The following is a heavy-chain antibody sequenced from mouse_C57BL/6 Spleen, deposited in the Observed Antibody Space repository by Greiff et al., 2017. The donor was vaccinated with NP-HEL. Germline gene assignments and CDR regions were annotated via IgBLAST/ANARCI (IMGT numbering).Heavy chain of an antibody. CDR1: GYTFTDYE. V-gene: IGHV1-15*01. J-gene: IGHJ3*01. Sequence: VQLQQSGAELVRPGASVTLSCKASGYTFTDYEMHWVKQTPVHGLEWIGAIDPETGGTAYNQKFKGKAILTADKSSSTAYMELRSLTSEDSAVYYCSPGTGFAYWGQGTLVTVSA. D-gene: IGHD4-1*01. CDR2: IDPETGGT. CDR3: SPGTGFAY.